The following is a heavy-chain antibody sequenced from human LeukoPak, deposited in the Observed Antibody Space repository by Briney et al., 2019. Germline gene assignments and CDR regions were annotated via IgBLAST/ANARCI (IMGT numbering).Heavy chain of an antibody. J-gene: IGHJ4*02. CDR2: ISSSSSHI. CDR3: ARGGPWATMISPYYFDY. V-gene: IGHV3-21*01. CDR1: GFTFSSYS. D-gene: IGHD3-22*01. Sequence: GGSLRLSCAASGFTFSSYSMNWVRQAPGKGLEWVSSISSSSSHIYYADSVKGRFTISRDNAKNSLYLQMNSLRAEDTAVYYCARGGPWATMISPYYFDYWGQGTLVTVSS.